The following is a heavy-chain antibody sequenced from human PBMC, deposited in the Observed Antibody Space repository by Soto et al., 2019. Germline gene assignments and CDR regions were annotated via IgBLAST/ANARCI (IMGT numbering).Heavy chain of an antibody. V-gene: IGHV3-48*03. CDR1: GFTFSSYE. CDR2: ISGSGSTK. D-gene: IGHD3-3*01. Sequence: EVQLVESGGDLVQPGGSLRLSCVASGFTFSSYEMNWVRQAPGKGLEWVSYISGSGSTKYYADSVKGRFTISRDNAKNSLYLQMNTLRAEDTAVYYCARNEYYDFWSGPTYYYGMDVWGQGTTVTVSS. CDR3: ARNEYYDFWSGPTYYYGMDV. J-gene: IGHJ6*02.